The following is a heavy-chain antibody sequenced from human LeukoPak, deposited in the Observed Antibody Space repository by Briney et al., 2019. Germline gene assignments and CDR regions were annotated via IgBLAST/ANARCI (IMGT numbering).Heavy chain of an antibody. D-gene: IGHD3-10*01. V-gene: IGHV3-30*18. J-gene: IGHJ6*02. CDR1: GFTFSSYG. CDR3: AKGGSSFSGYYYGMDV. CDR2: ISYDGSKK. Sequence: GRSLRLSCAASGFTFSSYGMYWVRQAPGKGLEWVAVISYDGSKKYYADSVKGRFTISRDNSKNTLYLQMNSLRAEDTAVDYCAKGGSSFSGYYYGMDVWGQGTTVTVSS.